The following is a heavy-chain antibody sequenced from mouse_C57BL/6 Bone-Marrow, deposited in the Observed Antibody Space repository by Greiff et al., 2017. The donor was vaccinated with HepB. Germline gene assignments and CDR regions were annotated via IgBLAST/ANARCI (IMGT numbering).Heavy chain of an antibody. CDR1: GYTFTSYW. CDR2: IDPSDSYT. J-gene: IGHJ1*03. V-gene: IGHV1-50*01. D-gene: IGHD2-2*01. Sequence: QLQQPGAELVKPGASVKLSCKASGYTFTSYWMQWVKQRPGQGLEWIGEIDPSDSYTNYNQKFKGKATLTVNTSSSPAHQQLSSLTSEDSAVYYCAREVVTTGWYFDVWGTGTAVTVSS. CDR3: AREVVTTGWYFDV.